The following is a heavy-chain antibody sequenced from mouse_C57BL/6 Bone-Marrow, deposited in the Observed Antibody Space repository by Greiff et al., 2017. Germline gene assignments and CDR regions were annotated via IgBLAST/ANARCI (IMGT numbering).Heavy chain of an antibody. CDR3: ARYSNYVYYFDY. CDR2: INPGSGGT. Sequence: QVHVKQSGAELVRPGTSVKVSCKASGYAFTNYLIEWVKQRPGQGLEWIGVINPGSGGTNYNEKFKGKATLTADKSSSTAYMQLSSLTSEDSAVYFCARYSNYVYYFDYWGQGTTLTVSS. D-gene: IGHD2-5*01. CDR1: GYAFTNYL. V-gene: IGHV1-54*01. J-gene: IGHJ2*01.